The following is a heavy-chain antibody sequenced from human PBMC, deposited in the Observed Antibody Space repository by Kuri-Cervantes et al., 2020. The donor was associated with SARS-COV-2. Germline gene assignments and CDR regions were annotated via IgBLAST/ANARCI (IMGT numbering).Heavy chain of an antibody. CDR3: ARGSQWATMIVGNYYFDY. CDR1: GFTFSSYG. Sequence: GESLKISCAASGFTFSSYGMHWVRQAPGKGLEWVAVIWYDGSNKYYADSVKGRFTISRDNSKNTLYLQMNSLRAEDTAVYYCARGSQWATMIVGNYYFDYWGQGTLVTVSS. D-gene: IGHD3-22*01. J-gene: IGHJ4*02. CDR2: IWYDGSNK. V-gene: IGHV3-33*01.